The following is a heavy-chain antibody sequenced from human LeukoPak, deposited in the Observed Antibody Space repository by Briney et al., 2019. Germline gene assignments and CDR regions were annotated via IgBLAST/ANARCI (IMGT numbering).Heavy chain of an antibody. Sequence: GGSLRLSCAGSGFTFSDYYMTWIRQAPGKGLEWVSHISGSSTYTNYAYSVKGRFTISRDNAKNSLYLQMNSLRVEDTAVYYCVRDRPLYSSSYYFFDYWGQGTLVTVSS. CDR3: VRDRPLYSSSYYFFDY. J-gene: IGHJ4*02. CDR1: GFTFSDYY. CDR2: ISGSSTYT. D-gene: IGHD1-26*01. V-gene: IGHV3-11*06.